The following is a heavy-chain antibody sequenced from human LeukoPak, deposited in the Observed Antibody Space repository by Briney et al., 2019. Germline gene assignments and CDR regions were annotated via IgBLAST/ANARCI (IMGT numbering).Heavy chain of an antibody. J-gene: IGHJ4*02. CDR1: GFTFDDYA. Sequence: GGFLRLSCAASGFTFDDYAMHWVRQAPGKGLEWVSGISWNSGSIGYADSVKGRFTISRDNAKNSLYLQMNSLRAEDTALYYCAKATTYYYDSSGYYLSYYFDYWGQGTLVTVSS. CDR2: ISWNSGSI. D-gene: IGHD3-22*01. CDR3: AKATTYYYDSSGYYLSYYFDY. V-gene: IGHV3-9*01.